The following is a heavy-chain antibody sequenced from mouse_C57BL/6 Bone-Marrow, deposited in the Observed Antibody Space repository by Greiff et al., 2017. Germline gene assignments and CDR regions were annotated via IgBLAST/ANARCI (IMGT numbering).Heavy chain of an antibody. CDR2: ISDGGSYT. CDR1: GFTFRSYA. D-gene: IGHD2-2*01. V-gene: IGHV5-4*03. Sequence: EVKLMESGGGLVKPGGSLKLSCAASGFTFRSYAMSWVRQTPEKRLEWVATISDGGSYTYYPDNVKGRFTISRDNAKNNLYLQMSHLKSEDTAMYYCASLYYGYDRYYFDYWGQGTTLTVSS. CDR3: ASLYYGYDRYYFDY. J-gene: IGHJ2*01.